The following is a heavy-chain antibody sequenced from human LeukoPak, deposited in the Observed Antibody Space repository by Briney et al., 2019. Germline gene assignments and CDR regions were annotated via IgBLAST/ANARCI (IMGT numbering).Heavy chain of an antibody. CDR3: ARVRAAEGAFDI. Sequence: ASVKVSCKASGYTFTSYGINWVRQATGQGLEWMGWMNPNSGNTGYAQKFQGRVTMTRNTSISIAYMELSSLRSEDTAVYYCARVRAAEGAFDIWGQGTMVTVSS. CDR2: MNPNSGNT. V-gene: IGHV1-8*02. CDR1: GYTFTSYG. J-gene: IGHJ3*02. D-gene: IGHD6-13*01.